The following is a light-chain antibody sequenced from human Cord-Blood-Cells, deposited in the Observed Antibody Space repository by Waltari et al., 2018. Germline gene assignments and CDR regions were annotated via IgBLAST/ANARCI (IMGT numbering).Light chain of an antibody. Sequence: QSALTQPASVSGSPGQSITLSCTGTSSDVGSYNLVSWYQQHPGKAPKLMIYEGSKRPSGVSNRFSGSKSGNTAFLTISGLQAEDEADYYCCSYAGSNTSVFGGGTKLTVL. CDR3: CSYAGSNTSV. CDR1: SSDVGSYNL. V-gene: IGLV2-23*01. J-gene: IGLJ3*02. CDR2: EGS.